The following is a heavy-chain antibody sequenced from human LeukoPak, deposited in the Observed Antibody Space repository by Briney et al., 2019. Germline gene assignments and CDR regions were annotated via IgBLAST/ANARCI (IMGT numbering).Heavy chain of an antibody. V-gene: IGHV3-33*01. CDR1: GFTFSSYG. CDR2: IWYDGSNK. CDR3: ARVATTVTKGSNWFDP. D-gene: IGHD4-17*01. Sequence: PGGSLRLSCAASGFTFSSYGMHWVRQAPGKGLEWVAVIWYDGSNKYYADSVKGRFTISRDNSKNTLYLQMNSLRAEDTAVYYCARVATTVTKGSNWFDPWGQGTPVTVSS. J-gene: IGHJ5*02.